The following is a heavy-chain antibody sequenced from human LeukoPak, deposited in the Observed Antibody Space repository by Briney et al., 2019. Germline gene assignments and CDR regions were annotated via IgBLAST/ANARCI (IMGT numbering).Heavy chain of an antibody. Sequence: GGSLRLSCAASGFTFSSYWMHWVRQAPGKGLVWVSRINSDGSSTSYADSVKGRFTISRDNAKNTLYLQMNSLKTEDTAVYYCTTTSTGGYDVYYYYYGMDVWGQGTTVTVSS. CDR3: TTTSTGGYDVYYYYYGMDV. V-gene: IGHV3-74*01. D-gene: IGHD5-12*01. CDR2: INSDGSST. J-gene: IGHJ6*02. CDR1: GFTFSSYW.